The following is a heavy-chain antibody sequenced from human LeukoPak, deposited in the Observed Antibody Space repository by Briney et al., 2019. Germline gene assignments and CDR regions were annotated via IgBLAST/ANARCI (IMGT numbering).Heavy chain of an antibody. Sequence: GGSLRLSCVTSGFTFSTYVHWVRQAPGKGLEWVATMSFDVNNKYYADSVRGRFTISRDNSKNTLYLQMNSLRAEDTAVYYCARDSIAARHRYYYYGMDVWGQGTTVTVSS. CDR2: MSFDVNNK. D-gene: IGHD6-6*01. J-gene: IGHJ6*02. CDR1: GFTFSTYV. V-gene: IGHV3-30*04. CDR3: ARDSIAARHRYYYYGMDV.